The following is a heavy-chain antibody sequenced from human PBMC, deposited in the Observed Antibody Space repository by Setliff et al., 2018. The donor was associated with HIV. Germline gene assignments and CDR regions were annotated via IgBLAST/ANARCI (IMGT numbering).Heavy chain of an antibody. CDR2: IRYDGSDK. J-gene: IGHJ6*03. V-gene: IGHV3-30*02. Sequence: PGGSLRLSCAASGFTFSSYGMHWVRQAPGKGLEWVTFIRYDGSDKYYADSVEGRFTISRDNSKNTLYQQMNSLRTEDTAVYYGAKNARDYYYYYMDVWGKGTTVTVSS. CDR3: AKNARDYYYYYMDV. CDR1: GFTFSSYG.